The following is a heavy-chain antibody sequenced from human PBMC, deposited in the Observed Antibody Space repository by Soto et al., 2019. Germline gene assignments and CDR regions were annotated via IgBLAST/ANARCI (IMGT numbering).Heavy chain of an antibody. Sequence: EVQLLESGGGLVQPGGSLRLSCAASGFTFSNYAMGWVRQAPGKRLEWVSAISGSVDSTYYADSVKGRFTISRDNSKNTLYLQMNSLRAEDTAVYYCAKHYGDYVGFDYWGQGTLVTVSS. J-gene: IGHJ4*02. CDR3: AKHYGDYVGFDY. CDR2: ISGSVDST. D-gene: IGHD4-17*01. CDR1: GFTFSNYA. V-gene: IGHV3-23*01.